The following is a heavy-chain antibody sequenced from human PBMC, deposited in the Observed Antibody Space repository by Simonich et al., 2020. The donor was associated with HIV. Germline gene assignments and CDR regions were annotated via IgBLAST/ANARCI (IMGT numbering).Heavy chain of an antibody. CDR1: GFTFIGSS. CDR3: ASDPYYYYMDV. J-gene: IGHJ6*03. CDR2: IRKKTNNYAT. V-gene: IGHV3-73*01. Sequence: EVQLVESGGGLVQPGRSLILSCTASGFTFIGSSMHWVRQESGKRVERVGRIRKKTNNYATAYAASVKGRFTISRDDSKNPAYLKMNSLKTEDTAVYYCASDPYYYYMDVWGKGTTVTVSS.